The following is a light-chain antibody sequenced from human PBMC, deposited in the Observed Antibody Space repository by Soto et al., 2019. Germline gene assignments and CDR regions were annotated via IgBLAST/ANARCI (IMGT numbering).Light chain of an antibody. V-gene: IGKV1-39*01. CDR2: AAS. J-gene: IGKJ2*01. Sequence: DIQMTQSPSSLSASVGDRVTITCRASQSISSYLNWYQQKPGKAPKLLIYAASSLQSGVPSRFTGSESGTEFTLTISRLQPEDFAVYYCQQGYRTPRTFGQGTRLEIK. CDR3: QQGYRTPRT. CDR1: QSISSY.